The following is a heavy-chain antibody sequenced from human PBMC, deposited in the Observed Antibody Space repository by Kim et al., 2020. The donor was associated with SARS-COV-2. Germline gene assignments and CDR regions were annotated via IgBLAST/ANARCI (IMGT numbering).Heavy chain of an antibody. Sequence: GGSLRLSCAASGFTFSSYSMNWVRQAPGKGLEWVSSISSSSSYIYYADSVKGRFTISRDNAKNSLYLQMNSLRAEDTAVYYCARDVISVTLHRPTPNNYYYYGMDVWGQGTTVTVSS. CDR1: GFTFSSYS. CDR3: ARDVISVTLHRPTPNNYYYYGMDV. D-gene: IGHD4-17*01. V-gene: IGHV3-21*01. CDR2: ISSSSSYI. J-gene: IGHJ6*02.